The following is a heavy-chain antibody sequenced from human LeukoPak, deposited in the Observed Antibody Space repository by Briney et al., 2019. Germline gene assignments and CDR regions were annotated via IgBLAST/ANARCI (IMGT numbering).Heavy chain of an antibody. D-gene: IGHD3-9*01. V-gene: IGHV7-4-1*02. J-gene: IGHJ6*02. CDR3: AKSAGGYFDWLLGSRGYYYYYGMDV. CDR2: INTNTGNP. Sequence: PGASVKVSCKASGYTFTSYAMNWVRQAPGQGLEWMGWINTNTGNPTYAQGFTGRFVFSLDTSVSTAYLQISSLKAEDTAVYYCAKSAGGYFDWLLGSRGYYYYYGMDVWGQGTTVTVSS. CDR1: GYTFTSYA.